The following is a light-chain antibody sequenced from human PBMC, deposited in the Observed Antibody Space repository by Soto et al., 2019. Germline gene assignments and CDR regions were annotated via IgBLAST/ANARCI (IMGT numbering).Light chain of an antibody. Sequence: EFVLTQSPGTLSLSPGERATLSCRASQSVSSSFLAWYQQKPGQAPRILIYGASTRATGIPDRFSGSGSGTDVTLTIRRLEPEDCAVYYCQQYGSSPPLTFGGGTNVEIK. J-gene: IGKJ4*01. V-gene: IGKV3-20*01. CDR2: GAS. CDR3: QQYGSSPPLT. CDR1: QSVSSSF.